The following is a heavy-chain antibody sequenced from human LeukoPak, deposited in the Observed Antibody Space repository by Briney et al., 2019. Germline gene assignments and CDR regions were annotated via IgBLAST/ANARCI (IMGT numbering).Heavy chain of an antibody. J-gene: IGHJ4*02. CDR2: INAGNGNT. CDR1: GYTFTSYA. V-gene: IGHV1-3*01. D-gene: IGHD6-19*01. Sequence: ASVKVSCKASGYTFTSYAMHWVRQAPGQRLEWMGWINAGNGNTKYSQKFQGRVTITRDTSASTAYMELSSLRSEDTAVYYCARNGVSEQWLYGTDFDYWGQGTLVTVSS. CDR3: ARNGVSEQWLYGTDFDY.